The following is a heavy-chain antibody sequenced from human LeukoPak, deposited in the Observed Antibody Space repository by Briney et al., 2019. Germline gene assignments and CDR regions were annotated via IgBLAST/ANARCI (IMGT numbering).Heavy chain of an antibody. V-gene: IGHV3-7*01. J-gene: IGHJ3*02. CDR1: GFTQSRYW. CDR2: IRQDGSEK. D-gene: IGHD6-19*01. CDR3: ARWGNGLADYAFDI. Sequence: GGSLRLSCAASGFTQSRYWMSWVRQAPGKGLEGVANIRQDGSEKHYLDSVKGRITISRDNAKNSLYLQMNSLRVEDSAVYYCARWGNGLADYAFDIWGQGTMVTVSS.